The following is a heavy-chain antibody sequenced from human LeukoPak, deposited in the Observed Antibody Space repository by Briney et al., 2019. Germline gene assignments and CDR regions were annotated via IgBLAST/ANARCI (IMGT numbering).Heavy chain of an antibody. V-gene: IGHV1-46*01. CDR3: ARGAATTDYDFWSGYPHANDY. CDR2: INPSGGST. D-gene: IGHD3-3*01. CDR1: GYTFTSYY. J-gene: IGHJ4*02. Sequence: ASVKVSCKASGYTFTSYYMHWVRQAPGQGLEWMGIINPSGGSTSYAQKFQGRVTMTRDTSTSTVYMELSSLRSEDTAVYYCARGAATTDYDFWSGYPHANDYWGQGTLVTVSS.